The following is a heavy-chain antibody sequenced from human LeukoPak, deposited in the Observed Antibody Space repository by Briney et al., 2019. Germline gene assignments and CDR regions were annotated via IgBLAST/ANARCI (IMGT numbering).Heavy chain of an antibody. V-gene: IGHV4-30-2*01. J-gene: IGHJ5*02. D-gene: IGHD1-1*01. CDR1: GGSISSGGDS. Sequence: PSETLSLTCAVSGGSISSGGDSWSWIRQPPGKGLEWIGYIYHSGTTYYNPSLKSRVTISIDGSKNQFSLKLSSVTAADTAVYYCARNYWNDPYNWFDPWGQGTLVTVSS. CDR3: ARNYWNDPYNWFDP. CDR2: IYHSGTT.